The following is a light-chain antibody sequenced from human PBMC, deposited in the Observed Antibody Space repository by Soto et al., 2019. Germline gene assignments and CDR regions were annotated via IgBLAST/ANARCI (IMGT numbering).Light chain of an antibody. V-gene: IGKV3-11*01. CDR2: GAS. J-gene: IGKJ5*01. CDR3: QQRNIWPPVT. CDR1: QSVSSF. Sequence: EIVMTQSPATLSVSPGERATFSCWASQSVSSFLAWYQQRPGQAPRLLIYGASNRATGIPARFSGSGSGTDFTLTISSLEPEDSAVYYCQQRNIWPPVTFGHGTRLEIK.